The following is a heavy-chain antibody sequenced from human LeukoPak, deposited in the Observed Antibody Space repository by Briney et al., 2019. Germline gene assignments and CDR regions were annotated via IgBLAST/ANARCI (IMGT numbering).Heavy chain of an antibody. CDR1: GGTFSSYA. Sequence: ASVKVSCKASGGTFSSYATSWVRQAPGQGLEWMGRIIPILGIANYAQKFQGRVTITADKSTSTAYMELSSLRSEDTAVYYCAREDGGYVLDYWGQGTLVTVSS. V-gene: IGHV1-69*04. CDR3: AREDGGYVLDY. J-gene: IGHJ4*02. D-gene: IGHD5-12*01. CDR2: IIPILGIA.